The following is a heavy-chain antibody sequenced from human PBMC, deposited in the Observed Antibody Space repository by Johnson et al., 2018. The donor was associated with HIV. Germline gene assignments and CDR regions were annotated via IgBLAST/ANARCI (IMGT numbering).Heavy chain of an antibody. J-gene: IGHJ3*02. Sequence: QVQLVESGGGLVQPGRSLRLSCAASGFTFSSYAMHWVRQAPGKGLEWVAVISYDGSNKYYADSVKGRFTISRDNSKNTLYLQMNSLRAEDTAVYYCARDPELDYFNNRAFDIWGQGTMVTVSS. V-gene: IGHV3-30-3*01. CDR3: ARDPELDYFNNRAFDI. CDR1: GFTFSSYA. D-gene: IGHD3-22*01. CDR2: ISYDGSNK.